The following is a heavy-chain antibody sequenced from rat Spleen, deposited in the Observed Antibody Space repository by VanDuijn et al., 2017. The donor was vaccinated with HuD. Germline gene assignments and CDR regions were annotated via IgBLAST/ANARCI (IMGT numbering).Heavy chain of an antibody. J-gene: IGHJ2*01. CDR3: ARRTGQVYNNYFDY. D-gene: IGHD1-10*01. Sequence: EVQLQESGPGLVKPSQSLSLTCSVTGYSITSGYGWNWIRKFPGNKLEWMGYINSAGTTKYNPPLKSRISITRDTTKNQFFLQLNSVTTEDTATYYCARRTGQVYNNYFDYWGQGVMVTVSS. CDR1: GYSITSGYG. CDR2: INSAGTT. V-gene: IGHV3-3*01.